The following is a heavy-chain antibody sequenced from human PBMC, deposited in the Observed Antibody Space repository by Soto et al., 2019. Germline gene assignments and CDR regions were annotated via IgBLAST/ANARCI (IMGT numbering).Heavy chain of an antibody. Sequence: PGGSLRLSCAASGFTFSSYSMNWVRQAPGKGLEWVSSISSSSSYIYYADSVKGRFTISRDNAKNTLYLQMNSLRAEDTAVYYCAKRGDYHTPSRRLYYYYMDVWGKGTTVTVSS. J-gene: IGHJ6*03. CDR3: AKRGDYHTPSRRLYYYYMDV. CDR2: ISSSSSYI. CDR1: GFTFSSYS. V-gene: IGHV3-21*04. D-gene: IGHD4-17*01.